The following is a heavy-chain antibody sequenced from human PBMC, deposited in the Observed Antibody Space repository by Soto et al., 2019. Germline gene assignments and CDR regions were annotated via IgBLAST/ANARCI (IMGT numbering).Heavy chain of an antibody. CDR3: ARGGDPDY. V-gene: IGHV3-74*01. D-gene: IGHD2-21*02. Sequence: EVQLVESGGGLVQPGGSLRLSCVASGFTFNYYWMHWVRQAPGKGLVWVSRIQRDGSSQDYVDSVKGQFTISRDNAKKTLYLQMNNLRAEDTAVYYCARGGDPDYWGQGTLVTVSS. J-gene: IGHJ4*02. CDR2: IQRDGSSQ. CDR1: GFTFNYYW.